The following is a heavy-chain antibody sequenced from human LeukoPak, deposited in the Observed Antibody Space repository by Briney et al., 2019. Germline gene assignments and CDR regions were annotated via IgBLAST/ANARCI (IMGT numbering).Heavy chain of an antibody. Sequence: SETLSLTCTVSGGSISSYYWTWIRQPPGKGLEWIGEINHSGSTNYNPSLKSRVTISVDTSKNQFSLKLSSVTAADTAVYYCARHWSPYSPFDYWGQGTLVTVSS. V-gene: IGHV4-34*01. CDR3: ARHWSPYSPFDY. CDR1: GGSISSYY. D-gene: IGHD5-18*01. CDR2: INHSGST. J-gene: IGHJ4*02.